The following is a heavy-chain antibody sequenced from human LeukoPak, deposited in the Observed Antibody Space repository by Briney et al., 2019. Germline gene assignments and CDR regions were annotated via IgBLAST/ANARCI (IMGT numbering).Heavy chain of an antibody. V-gene: IGHV4-39*01. CDR2: IYYSGST. CDR3: ARGPIGYCSGGSCYSGMVYMDV. J-gene: IGHJ6*03. D-gene: IGHD2-15*01. CDR1: GGSISSSSYY. Sequence: AETLSLTCTVSGGSISSSSYYWGWIRQPPGKGLEWIGSIYYSGSTYYNPSLKSRVTISVDTSKNQFSLKLSSVTAADTAVYHCARGPIGYCSGGSCYSGMVYMDVWGKGTTVTVSS.